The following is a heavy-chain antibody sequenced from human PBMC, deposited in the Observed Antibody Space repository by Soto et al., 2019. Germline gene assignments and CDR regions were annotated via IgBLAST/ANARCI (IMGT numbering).Heavy chain of an antibody. CDR3: ATTPSLDS. CDR2: LSGSGATT. Sequence: GGSLRLSCAASGFTFSSYAMCWVRQAPGEGLEWVSTLSGSGATTYYADSVRGRFTISRDNSKNTLYLQMNSLRAEDSAVYYCATTPSLDSWGQGTLVTVSS. V-gene: IGHV3-23*01. J-gene: IGHJ4*02. CDR1: GFTFSSYA.